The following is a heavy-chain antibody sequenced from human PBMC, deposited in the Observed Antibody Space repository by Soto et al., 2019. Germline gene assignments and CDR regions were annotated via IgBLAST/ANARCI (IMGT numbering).Heavy chain of an antibody. D-gene: IGHD6-19*01. CDR1: GFTFSSYW. CDR3: ARDRGWSLFDY. CDR2: TDSDGSDT. J-gene: IGHJ4*01. Sequence: EVQLVESGGGLVQPGGSLRLSCAASGFTFSSYWMYWVRQVPGKGLVWVSRTDSDGSDTSYVDSVKGRFTISRDNAKNTLYLQMKSLRAEDTAVYYCARDRGWSLFDYWGQGTLVTVSS. V-gene: IGHV3-74*01.